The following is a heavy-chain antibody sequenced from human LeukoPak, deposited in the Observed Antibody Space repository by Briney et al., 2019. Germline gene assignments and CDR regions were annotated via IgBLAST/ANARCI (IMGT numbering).Heavy chain of an antibody. J-gene: IGHJ4*02. CDR2: IYYSGST. CDR3: ASELGTYYFDY. D-gene: IGHD7-27*01. Sequence: GSLRLSCAASGFIVSDNYMSWVRQPPGKGLEWIGSIYYSGSTYYNPSLKSRVTISVDTSKNQFSLKLSSVTAADTAVYHCASELGTYYFDYWGQGTLVTVSS. V-gene: IGHV4-39*07. CDR1: GFIVSDNY.